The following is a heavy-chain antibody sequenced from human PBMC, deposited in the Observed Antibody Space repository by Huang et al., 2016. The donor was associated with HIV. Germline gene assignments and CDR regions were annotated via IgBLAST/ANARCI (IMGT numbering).Heavy chain of an antibody. J-gene: IGHJ4*02. CDR3: AKDGRGSGTYYDYFEY. V-gene: IGHV3-30*18. Sequence: QVQLVESGGGVVQPGRSLRLSCAAFGLTFNNFDMHWVRQAPGKVREWVAIISYDGSSKYHADSVKGRFTISRDNSKNTVYLQMNSLRVEDTAVYYCAKDGRGSGTYYDYFEYWGQGTLVTVSS. CDR1: GLTFNNFD. CDR2: ISYDGSSK. D-gene: IGHD1-26*01.